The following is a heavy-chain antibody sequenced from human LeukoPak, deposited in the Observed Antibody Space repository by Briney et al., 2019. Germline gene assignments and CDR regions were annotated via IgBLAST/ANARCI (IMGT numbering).Heavy chain of an antibody. V-gene: IGHV1-18*01. D-gene: IGHD3-3*01. CDR3: ARGITYYDFWSGKYYMDV. CDR1: GYTFTSYG. CDR2: ISAYNGNT. Sequence: ASVKVSCKASGYTFTSYGISWVRQAPGQGLEWMGWISAYNGNTNYAQKLQGRVTMTRDTSISTAYMELSRLRSDDTAVYYCARGITYYDFWSGKYYMDVWGKGTTVTVSS. J-gene: IGHJ6*03.